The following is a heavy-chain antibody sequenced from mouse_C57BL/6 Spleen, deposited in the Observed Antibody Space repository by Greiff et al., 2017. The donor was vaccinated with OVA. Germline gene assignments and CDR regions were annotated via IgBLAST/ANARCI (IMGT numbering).Heavy chain of an antibody. D-gene: IGHD2-3*01. CDR2: INPSSGYT. CDR3: ARRWGDYYFDY. V-gene: IGHV1-4*01. Sequence: VQLQQSGAELARPGASVKMSCKASGYTFPSYTMHWVKQRPGQGLEWIGYINPSSGYTKYNQKFKDKATLTADKSSSTAYMQLSSLTSEDSAVYYCARRWGDYYFDYWGQGTTLTVSS. J-gene: IGHJ2*01. CDR1: GYTFPSYT.